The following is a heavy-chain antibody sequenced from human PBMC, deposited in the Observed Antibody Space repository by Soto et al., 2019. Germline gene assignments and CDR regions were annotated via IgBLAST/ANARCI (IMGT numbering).Heavy chain of an antibody. J-gene: IGHJ5*02. CDR3: AGRLLTMVREGGWFDP. V-gene: IGHV1-69*13. Sequence: SVKVSCKASGYTFSSYAISWVRQAPGQGLEWMGGIIPIFGTANYAQKFQGRVTITADESTSTAYMELSSLRSEDTAVYYCAGRLLTMVREGGWFDPWGQGTLVTVSS. CDR2: IIPIFGTA. D-gene: IGHD3-10*01. CDR1: GYTFSSYA.